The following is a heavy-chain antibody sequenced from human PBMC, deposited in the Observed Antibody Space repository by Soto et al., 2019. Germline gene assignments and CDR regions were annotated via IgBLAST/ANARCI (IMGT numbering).Heavy chain of an antibody. CDR3: ARQGFGPLHGLVDV. V-gene: IGHV4-59*08. J-gene: IGHJ6*02. CDR2: VLHSWGS. CDR1: GGSISSYY. D-gene: IGHD3-10*01. Sequence: QVQLQESGPGLVKPSETLSLSCTVSGGSISSYYWSWFRQSPGKRREWIGYVLHSWGSSSNPSPQSRVAISLDTSKSQFSLKVTSVTATDTAVYYCARQGFGPLHGLVDVWGQGTTVTVSS.